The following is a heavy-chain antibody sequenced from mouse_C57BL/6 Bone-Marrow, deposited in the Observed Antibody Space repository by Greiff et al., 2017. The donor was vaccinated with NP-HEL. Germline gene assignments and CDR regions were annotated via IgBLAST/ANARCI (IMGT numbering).Heavy chain of an antibody. D-gene: IGHD1-1*01. CDR2: IYPGGGYT. V-gene: IGHV1-63*01. CDR1: GYTFTNYW. CDR3: NYGSTYFDV. Sequence: QVQLKQSGAELVRPGTSVKMSCKASGYTFTNYWIGWAKQRPGHGLEWIGDIYPGGGYTNYNEKFKGKATLTADKSSSTAYMQFSSLTSEDAAIYYCNYGSTYFDVWGTGTTVTVAS. J-gene: IGHJ1*03.